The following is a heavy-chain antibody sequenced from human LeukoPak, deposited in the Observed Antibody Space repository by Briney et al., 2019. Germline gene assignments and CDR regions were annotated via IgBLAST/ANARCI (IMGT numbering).Heavy chain of an antibody. CDR3: ARATVTTRDGYYYYYYMDV. Sequence: ASVKVSCKASGYTFTGYYMHWVRLAPGQGLEWMGWINPNSGGTNYAQKFQGRVTMTRDTSISTAYMELSRLRSDDTAVYYCARATVTTRDGYYYYYYMDVWGKGTTVTVSS. CDR1: GYTFTGYY. V-gene: IGHV1-2*02. J-gene: IGHJ6*03. CDR2: INPNSGGT. D-gene: IGHD4-17*01.